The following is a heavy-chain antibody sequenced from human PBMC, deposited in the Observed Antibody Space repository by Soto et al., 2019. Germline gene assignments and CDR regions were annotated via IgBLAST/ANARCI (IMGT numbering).Heavy chain of an antibody. CDR1: GGSISSYY. CDR3: AGGSIFGVVPRD. D-gene: IGHD3-3*01. V-gene: IGHV4-59*01. Sequence: QVQLQESGPGLVKPSETLSLTCTVSGGSISSYYWSWIRQPPGKGLEWIGYIYYSGSTNYNPSLKSRVTISVDTSKNQFSLKLSSGTAADTAVYYCAGGSIFGVVPRDWGQGTLVTVSS. J-gene: IGHJ4*02. CDR2: IYYSGST.